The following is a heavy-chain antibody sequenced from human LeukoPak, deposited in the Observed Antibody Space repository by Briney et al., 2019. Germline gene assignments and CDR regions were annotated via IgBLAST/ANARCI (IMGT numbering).Heavy chain of an antibody. CDR3: ARGPYSSSWYGIGGYYFDC. Sequence: GASVKVSCKASGGTFSSYAISWVQQAPGQGLEWMGGIIPIFGTANYAQKFQGRVTITADKSTSTAYMELSSLRSEDTAVYYCARGPYSSSWYGIGGYYFDCWGQGTLVTVSS. V-gene: IGHV1-69*06. CDR2: IIPIFGTA. J-gene: IGHJ4*02. D-gene: IGHD6-13*01. CDR1: GGTFSSYA.